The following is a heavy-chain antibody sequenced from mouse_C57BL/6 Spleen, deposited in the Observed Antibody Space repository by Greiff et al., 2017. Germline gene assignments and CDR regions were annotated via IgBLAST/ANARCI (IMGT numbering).Heavy chain of an antibody. CDR2: FYPGGGSI. J-gene: IGHJ2*01. CDR3: ARHGEELLYFDD. V-gene: IGHV1-62-2*01. D-gene: IGHD2-12*01. Sequence: QFQLQQSGAELVKPGASVKLSCKASGSPFPASTIHWVKQRSGQGLEWIGWFYPGGGSIKYNEKFKDKATLTADKSSSTVYMELSRLTSEDSAVYCGARHGEELLYFDDWGQGTTLTVAS. CDR1: GSPFPAST.